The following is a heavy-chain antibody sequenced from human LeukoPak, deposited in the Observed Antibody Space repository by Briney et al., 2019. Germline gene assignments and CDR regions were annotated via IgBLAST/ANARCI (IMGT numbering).Heavy chain of an antibody. CDR2: ISSNGGTT. D-gene: IGHD5/OR15-5a*01. V-gene: IGHV3-23*01. Sequence: PGGSLRLSCAASGFTFSSYAMSWVRQAPGKGLDWVSAISSNGGTTHYADSVKGRFSISRDNSKNTLYLQMNSLRAEDTAVYYCAKGCPACPRPYYGMDVWGQGTTVTVSS. CDR3: AKGCPACPRPYYGMDV. CDR1: GFTFSSYA. J-gene: IGHJ6*02.